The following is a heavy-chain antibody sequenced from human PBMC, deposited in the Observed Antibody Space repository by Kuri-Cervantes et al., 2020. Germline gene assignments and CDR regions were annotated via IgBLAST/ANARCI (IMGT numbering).Heavy chain of an antibody. CDR2: IKHSGSI. CDR1: GGSFSGYY. J-gene: IGHJ4*02. CDR3: ARGAEAMIDY. V-gene: IGHV4-34*01. D-gene: IGHD3-22*01. Sequence: SETLSLTCAVYGGSFSGYYWNWIRQPPGKGLEWIGEIKHSGSINYNPSLKSRVTISVDTSKNQFSLSLSFVTASDTAVYYCARGAEAMIDYWGQGTLVTVSS.